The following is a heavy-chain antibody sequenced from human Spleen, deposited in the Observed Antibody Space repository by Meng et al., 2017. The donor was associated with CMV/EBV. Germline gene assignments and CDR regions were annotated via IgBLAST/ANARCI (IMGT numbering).Heavy chain of an antibody. CDR2: ISAYNGNT. V-gene: IGHV1-18*04. CDR3: ARRPLSVGGTSVDY. D-gene: IGHD1-26*01. CDR1: GYSFTSYC. Sequence: GESLKISCKGSGYSFTSYCISWVRQAPGQGLEWMGWISAYNGNTKYAQKVQGRVTMTTDTSTSTAYMELRSLRTDDTALYYCARRPLSVGGTSVDYWGQGTLVTVSS. J-gene: IGHJ4*02.